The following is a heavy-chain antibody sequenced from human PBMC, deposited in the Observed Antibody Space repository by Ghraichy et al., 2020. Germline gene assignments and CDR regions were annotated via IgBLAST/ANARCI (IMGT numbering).Heavy chain of an antibody. CDR2: ISWNSGSI. J-gene: IGHJ4*02. V-gene: IGHV3-9*01. CDR3: AKTAAAGKDYFDY. Sequence: LSLTCAASGFTFDDYAMHWVRQASGKGLEWVSGISWNSGSIGYADSVKGRFTISRDNAKNSLYLQMNSLRAEDTALYYCAKTAAAGKDYFDYWGQGTLVTVSP. CDR1: GFTFDDYA. D-gene: IGHD6-13*01.